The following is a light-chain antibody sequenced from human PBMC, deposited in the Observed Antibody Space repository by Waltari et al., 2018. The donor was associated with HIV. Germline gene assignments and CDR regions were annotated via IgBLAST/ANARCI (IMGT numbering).Light chain of an antibody. Sequence: QSVLTQPPSASGTPGQSVTISCSGSSSNIGSNYVYWYQQLPGTAPKLLIYRNNQRPPGVPDRFSGFKSGTSASLAISGLRSEDEADYYCAAWDDNLSGGVFGGGSKLTIL. V-gene: IGLV1-47*01. CDR1: SSNIGSNY. CDR3: AAWDDNLSGGV. J-gene: IGLJ3*02. CDR2: RNN.